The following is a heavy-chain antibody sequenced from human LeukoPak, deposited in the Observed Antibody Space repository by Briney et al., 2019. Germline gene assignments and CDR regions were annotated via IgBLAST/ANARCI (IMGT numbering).Heavy chain of an antibody. D-gene: IGHD2-15*01. V-gene: IGHV3-33*01. CDR3: ARDGCSGGNCYWRGFDS. Sequence: PGRSLRLSCAASGFIFSNYGMHWVRQAPGKGLEWVAVIWYDGSNKYYADSVKGRFTISRDDSKDTLYLQMNSLRADDTAVYYCARDGCSGGNCYWRGFDSWGQGTLVTVSS. CDR1: GFIFSNYG. J-gene: IGHJ4*02. CDR2: IWYDGSNK.